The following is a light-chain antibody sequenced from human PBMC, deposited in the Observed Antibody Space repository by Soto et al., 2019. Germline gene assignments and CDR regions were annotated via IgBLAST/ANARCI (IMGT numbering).Light chain of an antibody. J-gene: IGKJ4*01. Sequence: EIVMTQSPATLSVSPGERATLSCRASQSVSSNLAWYQQKPGQAPRLLIYGASTRATGIPGRFSGSGSVTEFTLTISSMQTEEFAVYYCQQDNNWPPSTFGGGTKVEIK. CDR1: QSVSSN. CDR3: QQDNNWPPST. CDR2: GAS. V-gene: IGKV3-15*01.